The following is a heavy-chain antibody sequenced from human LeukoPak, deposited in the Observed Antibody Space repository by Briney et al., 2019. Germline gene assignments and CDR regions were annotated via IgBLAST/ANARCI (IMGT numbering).Heavy chain of an antibody. CDR3: VKELEGGLGDY. D-gene: IGHD2-15*01. CDR2: IWYDGSNK. CDR1: GFTFSSYG. J-gene: IGHJ4*02. Sequence: GGSLRLSCAASGFTFSSYGMYWVRQAPGKGLEWVAVIWYDGSNKYYADSVKGRFTISRDNSKNTLYLQMNSLRAEDTAVYYCVKELEGGLGDYWGQGTLVTVSS. V-gene: IGHV3-33*06.